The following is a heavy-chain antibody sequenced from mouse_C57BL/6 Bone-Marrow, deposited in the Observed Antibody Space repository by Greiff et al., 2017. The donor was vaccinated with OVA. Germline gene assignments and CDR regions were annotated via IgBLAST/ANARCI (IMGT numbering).Heavy chain of an antibody. Sequence: QVQLQQPGAELVKPGASVKMSCKASGYTFTSYWITWVKQRPGQGLEWIGDIYPGSGSTNYNEKFKSKATLTVDTSSSTAYMQLSSLTSEDSAVYYCARSPTMVTTSFTWFAYWGQGTLVTVSA. V-gene: IGHV1-55*01. J-gene: IGHJ3*01. CDR1: GYTFTSYW. CDR2: IYPGSGST. CDR3: ARSPTMVTTSFTWFAY. D-gene: IGHD2-9*01.